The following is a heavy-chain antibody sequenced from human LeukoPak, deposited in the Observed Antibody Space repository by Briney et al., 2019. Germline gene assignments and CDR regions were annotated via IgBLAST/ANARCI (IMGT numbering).Heavy chain of an antibody. Sequence: SETLSLTCTVSGYSISSGYYWGWIRQPPGKGLEWIGSIYHSGSTYYNPSLKSRVTISVDTSKNQFSLKLSSVTAADTAVYYCAGRVSSSDAFDIWGQGTMVTVSS. CDR3: AGRVSSSDAFDI. CDR2: IYHSGST. CDR1: GYSISSGYY. D-gene: IGHD6-6*01. J-gene: IGHJ3*02. V-gene: IGHV4-38-2*02.